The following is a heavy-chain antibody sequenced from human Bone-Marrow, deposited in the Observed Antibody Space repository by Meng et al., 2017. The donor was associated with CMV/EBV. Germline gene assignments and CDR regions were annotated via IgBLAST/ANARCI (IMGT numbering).Heavy chain of an antibody. J-gene: IGHJ5*02. CDR3: ARARGHTVTTSRLKGSNWFDP. V-gene: IGHV1-2*02. CDR1: YY. Sequence: YYMHWVRQAPGQGLEWMGWINPHSGGTNYAQKFQGRVTMTRGTSISTAYMELSRLRSDDTAVYYCARARGHTVTTSRLKGSNWFDPWGQGTLVTVSS. CDR2: INPHSGGT. D-gene: IGHD4-11*01.